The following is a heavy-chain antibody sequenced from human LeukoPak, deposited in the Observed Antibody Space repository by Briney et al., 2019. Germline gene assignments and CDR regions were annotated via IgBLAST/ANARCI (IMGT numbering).Heavy chain of an antibody. CDR3: IVFGDSNH. CDR2: IHTSGDT. V-gene: IGHV3-53*01. D-gene: IGHD4-17*01. J-gene: IGHJ5*02. Sequence: GGSLRLSCAASGLTCSHNYVSWVRQAPGKGLEWVSAIHTSGDTCYADSMKGRFTISRDTSKNTLYLQINSLRVEDTAVYYCIVFGDSNHWGQGTLVTVSS. CDR1: GLTCSHNY.